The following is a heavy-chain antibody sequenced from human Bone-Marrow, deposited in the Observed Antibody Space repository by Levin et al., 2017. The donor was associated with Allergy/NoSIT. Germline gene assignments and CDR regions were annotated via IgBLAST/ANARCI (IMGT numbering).Heavy chain of an antibody. CDR1: GFTFSTYS. D-gene: IGHD6-19*01. Sequence: ETLSLTCAASGFTFSTYSMNWVRQAPGKGLEWVSSISSRSNYKYYADSVKGRFTISRDNAENSLFLQITGLRVEDTAIYYCARDRTPVAGNALDYWGQGTLVTVSS. V-gene: IGHV3-21*01. CDR3: ARDRTPVAGNALDY. CDR2: ISSRSNYK. J-gene: IGHJ4*02.